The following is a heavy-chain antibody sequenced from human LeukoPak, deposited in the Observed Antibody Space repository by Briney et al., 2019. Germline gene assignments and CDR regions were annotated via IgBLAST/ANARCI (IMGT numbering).Heavy chain of an antibody. D-gene: IGHD1-20*01. J-gene: IGHJ3*02. CDR2: ISYDSYNK. V-gene: IGHV3-30*04. CDR1: GFTFGTHV. Sequence: GGSLRLSCVGYGFTFGTHVLHWVRQAPGKGLEWVAVISYDSYNKYYTDSVKGRFTISRDNSKDTLYLQMNSLRPEDTALYFCARDNWKYVGSPGDAFDIWGQGTMVTVSS. CDR3: ARDNWKYVGSPGDAFDI.